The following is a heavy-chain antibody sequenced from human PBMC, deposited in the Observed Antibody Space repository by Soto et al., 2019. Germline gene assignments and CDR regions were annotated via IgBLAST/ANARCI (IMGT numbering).Heavy chain of an antibody. CDR1: GFTFSSYA. CDR3: AKAFRFLEWLFGPWFAP. D-gene: IGHD3-3*01. Sequence: HPGGSLRLSCAASGFTFSSYAMSWVRQAPGKGLEWVSAISGSGGSTYYADSVKGRFTISRDNSKNTLYLQMNSLRAEDTAVYYCAKAFRFLEWLFGPWFAPWGQGTLVTVSS. V-gene: IGHV3-23*01. J-gene: IGHJ5*02. CDR2: ISGSGGST.